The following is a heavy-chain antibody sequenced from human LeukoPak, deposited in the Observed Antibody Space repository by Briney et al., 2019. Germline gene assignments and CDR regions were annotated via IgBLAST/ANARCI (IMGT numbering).Heavy chain of an antibody. J-gene: IGHJ3*02. D-gene: IGHD3-10*01. CDR2: IYPGDSDT. V-gene: IGHV5-51*01. Sequence: GESLQISCKGSGYSFTSYWIGWVRQLPGKGLEWMGIIYPGDSDTRYSPSFQGQVTISADKSISIAYLQWSSLKASDTAMYYCASWSSITMVRGVIEKWSAFDIWGQGTMVTVSS. CDR3: ASWSSITMVRGVIEKWSAFDI. CDR1: GYSFTSYW.